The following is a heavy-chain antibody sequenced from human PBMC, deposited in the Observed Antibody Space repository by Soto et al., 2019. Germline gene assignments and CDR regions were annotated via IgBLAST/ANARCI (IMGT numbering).Heavy chain of an antibody. J-gene: IGHJ5*02. Sequence: PGGSLRLSCAASGFTFSSYGIHWVRQAPGKGLEWVAVIWYDGSNKYYADSVKGRFTISRDNSKNTLYLQMNSLRAEDTAVYYCARDESSGSYPNWFDPWGQGTPVTVSS. CDR1: GFTFSSYG. V-gene: IGHV3-33*01. CDR3: ARDESSGSYPNWFDP. CDR2: IWYDGSNK. D-gene: IGHD3-10*01.